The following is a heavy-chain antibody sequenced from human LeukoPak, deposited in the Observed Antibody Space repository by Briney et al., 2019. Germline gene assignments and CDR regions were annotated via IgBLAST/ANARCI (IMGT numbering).Heavy chain of an antibody. CDR3: AREQIAVAGTLDY. D-gene: IGHD6-19*01. CDR2: IKQDGSEK. J-gene: IGHJ4*02. CDR1: RFTFSSYW. V-gene: IGHV3-7*01. Sequence: GGSLRLSCAASRFTFSSYWMSWVRQAPGKGLEWVTNIKQDGSEKYYVDSVKGRFTISRNHAKNSLYLQMNSLRAEDTAVYYCAREQIAVAGTLDYWGQGTLVTVSS.